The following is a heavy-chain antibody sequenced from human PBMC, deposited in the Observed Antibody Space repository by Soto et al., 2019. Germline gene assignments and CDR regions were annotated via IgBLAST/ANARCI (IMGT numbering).Heavy chain of an antibody. CDR2: IYYSGST. CDR1: GGSISSYY. V-gene: IGHV4-59*01. J-gene: IGHJ4*02. Sequence: PSETLSLTCTVSGGSISSYYWSWIRQPPGKGLEWIGYIYYSGSTNYNPSLKSRVTISVDTSKNQFSLKLSSVTAADTAVYYCAAFGAEKRRDYVWGSYRYYFDYWGQGTLVTVSS. CDR3: AAFGAEKRRDYVWGSYRYYFDY. D-gene: IGHD3-16*02.